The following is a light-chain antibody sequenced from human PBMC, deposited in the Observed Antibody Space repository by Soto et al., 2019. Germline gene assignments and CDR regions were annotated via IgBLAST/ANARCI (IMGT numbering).Light chain of an antibody. V-gene: IGKV1-5*03. J-gene: IGKJ4*01. CDR1: QSISNW. CDR3: QQYKSFSLT. Sequence: DIQMTQSPSTLSASVGDRVTITCRVSQSISNWLAWYQQKPGKAPKLLIYKTSNLDSGVPSRFSGSGSGTEFSLTISSLQPDDFATYYCQQYKSFSLTFGGGTRVEVK. CDR2: KTS.